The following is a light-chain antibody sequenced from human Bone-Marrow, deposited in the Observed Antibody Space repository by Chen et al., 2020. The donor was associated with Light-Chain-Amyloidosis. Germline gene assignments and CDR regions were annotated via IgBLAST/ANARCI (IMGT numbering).Light chain of an antibody. CDR2: HDS. V-gene: IGLV3-21*02. CDR1: NIGATS. Sequence: SYVLTQPSSLSVAPGQTATSACGGHNIGATSVHWDQQTPGQAARLVVYHDSDRPSGIPGRLSGSDSGNAATMTISRVGAGDEADDYSQVWDRSSDRPLFGGGTKLTVL. J-gene: IGLJ3*02. CDR3: QVWDRSSDRPL.